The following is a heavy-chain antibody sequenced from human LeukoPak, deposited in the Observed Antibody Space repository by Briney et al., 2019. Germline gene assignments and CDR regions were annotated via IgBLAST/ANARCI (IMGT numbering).Heavy chain of an antibody. D-gene: IGHD6-13*01. CDR1: GGSFSGYY. CDR3: ARTSSSWLETFDY. CDR2: ISYSGNT. V-gene: IGHV4-34*01. J-gene: IGHJ4*02. Sequence: PSETLSLTCAVYGGSFSGYYWTWIRQPPGKGLEWIGSISYSGNTYYNPSLKSRVTISVDTSKNQFSLKLSSVTAADTAVYYCARTSSSWLETFDYWGQGTLVTVSS.